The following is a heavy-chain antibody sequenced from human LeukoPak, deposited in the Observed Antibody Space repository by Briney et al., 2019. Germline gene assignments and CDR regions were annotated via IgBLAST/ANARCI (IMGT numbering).Heavy chain of an antibody. CDR2: IRYDGSNK. CDR3: AKVARSSRIAAAGNYYYYYMDV. V-gene: IGHV3-30*02. D-gene: IGHD6-13*01. J-gene: IGHJ6*03. CDR1: GFTFSSYW. Sequence: GGSLRLSCAASGFTFSSYWMSWVRQAPGKGLEWVAFIRYDGSNKYYADSVKGRFTISRDNSKNTLYLQMNSLRAEDTAVYYCAKVARSSRIAAAGNYYYYYMDVWGKGTTVTISS.